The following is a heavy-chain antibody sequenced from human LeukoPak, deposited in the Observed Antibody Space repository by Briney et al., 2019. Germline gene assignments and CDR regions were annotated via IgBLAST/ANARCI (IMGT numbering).Heavy chain of an antibody. CDR1: GYTFTSYG. V-gene: IGHV1-18*04. CDR2: ISAYNGNT. J-gene: IGHJ6*04. Sequence: ASVKVSCKASGYTFTSYGIGWVRQAPGQGLEWMGWISAYNGNTNYAQKLQGRVTMTTDTSTSTAYMELRSLRSDDTAVYYCARDERAGSGSYKYYYYGMDVWGKGTTVTVSS. D-gene: IGHD3-10*01. CDR3: ARDERAGSGSYKYYYYGMDV.